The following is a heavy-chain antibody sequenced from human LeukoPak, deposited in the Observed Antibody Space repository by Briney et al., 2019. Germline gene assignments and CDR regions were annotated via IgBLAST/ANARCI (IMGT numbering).Heavy chain of an antibody. CDR3: ARRDSSGYSFDS. CDR1: EYSFSIYW. J-gene: IGHJ5*01. V-gene: IGHV5-51*01. D-gene: IGHD3-22*01. CDR2: IYPGDSDI. Sequence: GESLQISCKGSEYSFSIYWIAWVRQMPGKGLEWMGNIYPGDSDIRYSPSFQGQVTFSADKSISTAYLQWSSLKASDTAMYYCARRDSSGYSFDSWGQGTLVTVSS.